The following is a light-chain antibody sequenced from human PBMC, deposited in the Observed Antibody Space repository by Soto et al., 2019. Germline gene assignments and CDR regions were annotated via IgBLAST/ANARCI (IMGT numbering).Light chain of an antibody. Sequence: EIVLTQSPGTLSLSPGEIATLSCRAGQSVSSSLAWYQHKPGQAPRLLIYGASTRATNIPARFSGSGSGTEFTLTISSLQSEDFAVYYCQQYKNWPWTFGLGTKVDIK. CDR2: GAS. J-gene: IGKJ1*01. CDR1: QSVSSS. V-gene: IGKV3-15*01. CDR3: QQYKNWPWT.